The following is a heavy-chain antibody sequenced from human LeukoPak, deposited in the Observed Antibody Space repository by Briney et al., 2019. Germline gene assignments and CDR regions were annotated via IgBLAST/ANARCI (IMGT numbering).Heavy chain of an antibody. CDR2: INPSGGSS. V-gene: IGHV1-46*01. Sequence: ASVKVSCKASGYTFTRFYMHWVRQAPGQGLEWMGIINPSGGSSSYAQKFQGRVTMTRDTSTSTVYMELSSLRSEDTAVYYCTRDKIQVGDYWGQGTLVTVSS. D-gene: IGHD1-1*01. J-gene: IGHJ4*02. CDR3: TRDKIQVGDY. CDR1: GYTFTRFY.